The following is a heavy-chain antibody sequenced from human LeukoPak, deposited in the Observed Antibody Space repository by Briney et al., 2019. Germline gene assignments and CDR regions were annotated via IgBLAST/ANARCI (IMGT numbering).Heavy chain of an antibody. V-gene: IGHV5-51*01. D-gene: IGHD4-11*01. J-gene: IGHJ4*02. Sequence: GESLQISCKGSGYSFTSYWIGWVRQMPGEGLEWMGIIYPGDSDTRYSPSFQGQVSISADKSISTAYLQWSSLKASDTAMYYCARRRGLQSIVNDYWGQGTLVTVSS. CDR1: GYSFTSYW. CDR2: IYPGDSDT. CDR3: ARRRGLQSIVNDY.